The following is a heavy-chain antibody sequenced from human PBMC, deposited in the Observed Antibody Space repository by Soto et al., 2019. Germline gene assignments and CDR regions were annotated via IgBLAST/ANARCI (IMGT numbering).Heavy chain of an antibody. CDR2: IYYTGKT. D-gene: IGHD2-2*01. J-gene: IGHJ5*02. V-gene: IGHV4-30-4*01. CDR1: GDYIHVGGYY. Sequence: PSETLSLTCSVSGDYIHVGGYYWTWIRQRPGKGLEWMGYIYYTGKTYYNTSLESRLTMSVDRSKNQSSLRLTAVTPADTAVYLCGRDLTSNANCIDPWGQGTLVTVSS. CDR3: GRDLTSNANCIDP.